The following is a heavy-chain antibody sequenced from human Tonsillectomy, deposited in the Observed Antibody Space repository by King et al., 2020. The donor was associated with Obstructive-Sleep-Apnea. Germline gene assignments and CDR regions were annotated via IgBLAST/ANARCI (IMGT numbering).Heavy chain of an antibody. D-gene: IGHD1-1*01. CDR2: IKRDGGAK. CDR3: ARDSRYSDAEGMDV. CDR1: GFTFSNYW. V-gene: IGHV3-7*01. J-gene: IGHJ6*02. Sequence: VQLVESGGGLVQPGGSLRLSCAVSGFTFSNYWMSWARQAPGKGLEWVANIKRDGGAKYYVDSVKGRFTISRDNAKNSLYLQMNSLRAEDTAVYYCARDSRYSDAEGMDVWGQGTTVTVSS.